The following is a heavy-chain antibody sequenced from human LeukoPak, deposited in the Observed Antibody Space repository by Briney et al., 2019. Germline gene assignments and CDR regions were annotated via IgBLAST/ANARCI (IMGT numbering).Heavy chain of an antibody. CDR1: GWSFSGYY. Sequence: SETLSLTCAVYGWSFSGYYWSWIRQPPGKGLEWIGEINHSGSTSYNPSLKSRVTMSVDTSKNQFSLKLSSVTAADTAVYYCASIDFWSDYWGQGTLVTVSS. CDR2: INHSGST. J-gene: IGHJ4*02. V-gene: IGHV4-34*01. CDR3: ASIDFWSDY. D-gene: IGHD3-3*01.